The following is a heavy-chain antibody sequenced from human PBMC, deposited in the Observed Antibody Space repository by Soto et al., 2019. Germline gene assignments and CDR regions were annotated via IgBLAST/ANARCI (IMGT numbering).Heavy chain of an antibody. D-gene: IGHD3-22*01. Sequence: GGSLRLSCTASGFTFGDYAMSWFRQAPGKGLEWVGFIRSKAYGGTTEYVASVKGRFTISRDDSKSIAYLQMNSLKTEDTAVYYCTRDLAMIVVVVGRVSAFDIWGQGTMVTVSS. CDR1: GFTFGDYA. V-gene: IGHV3-49*03. J-gene: IGHJ3*02. CDR2: IRSKAYGGTT. CDR3: TRDLAMIVVVVGRVSAFDI.